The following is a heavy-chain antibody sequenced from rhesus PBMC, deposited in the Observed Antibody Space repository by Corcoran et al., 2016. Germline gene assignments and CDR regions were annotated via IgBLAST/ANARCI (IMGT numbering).Heavy chain of an antibody. CDR2: VNCDSGSA. V-gene: IGHV4-80*01. Sequence: QVQLQESGPGRVKPSETLSLTCGGSSGSFTTYYWHWTRQPPGKGRAWFGEVNCDSGSANYHPSLKSRVTISKDASKNQFSLKLNSLTAADTAVYYCGKSVAAGVDFLGQGVLVIVSS. J-gene: IGHJ4*01. D-gene: IGHD6-31*01. CDR1: SGSFTTYY. CDR3: GKSVAAGVDF.